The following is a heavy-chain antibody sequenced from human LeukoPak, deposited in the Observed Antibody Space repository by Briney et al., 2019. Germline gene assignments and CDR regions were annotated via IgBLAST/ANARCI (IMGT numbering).Heavy chain of an antibody. CDR1: GFIVSSNH. D-gene: IGHD3-22*01. CDR3: AKGTSVTMIVVVTLDY. J-gene: IGHJ4*02. CDR2: ISGSGGST. Sequence: GGSLRLSCAVSGFIVSSNHMNWVRQAPGKGLEWVSAISGSGGSTYYADSVKGRFTISRDNSKNTLYLQMNSLRAEDTAVYYCAKGTSVTMIVVVTLDYWGQGTLVTVSS. V-gene: IGHV3-23*01.